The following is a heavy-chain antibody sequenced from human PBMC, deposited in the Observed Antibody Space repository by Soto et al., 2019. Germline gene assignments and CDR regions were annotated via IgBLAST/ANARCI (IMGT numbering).Heavy chain of an antibody. J-gene: IGHJ4*02. CDR3: AREDGHGYDSSGFDY. V-gene: IGHV4-59*01. CDR2: IYYSGSS. CDR1: GGSISSYY. Sequence: PSETLSLTCTVSGGSISSYYWSWIRQPPGKGLDWIGYIYYSGSSNYNPSLKSRVTISVDTSKNQFSLKLSSVTAADTAVYYCAREDGHGYDSSGFDYWGQGTLVTVSS. D-gene: IGHD3-22*01.